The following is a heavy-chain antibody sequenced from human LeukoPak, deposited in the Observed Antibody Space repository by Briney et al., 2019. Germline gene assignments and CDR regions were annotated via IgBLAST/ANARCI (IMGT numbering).Heavy chain of an antibody. Sequence: GGSLRLSCAASGFMFSSHGMNWVRQAPGKGLEWVSYIGSGSRTTYYADSVKGRFTISRDNAKNSLYLQMNSLRVEDTAVYYCARDGGSYFDYWGQGTLVTVSS. CDR2: IGSGSRTT. CDR1: GFMFSSHG. D-gene: IGHD1-26*01. CDR3: ARDGGSYFDY. J-gene: IGHJ4*02. V-gene: IGHV3-48*01.